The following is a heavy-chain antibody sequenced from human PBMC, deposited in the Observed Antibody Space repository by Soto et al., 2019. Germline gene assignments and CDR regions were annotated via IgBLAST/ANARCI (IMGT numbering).Heavy chain of an antibody. CDR2: IWYDGSNK. D-gene: IGHD3-3*01. CDR1: GFTFSSYG. V-gene: IGHV3-33*01. CDR3: ARDRDFWSGYYNY. J-gene: IGHJ4*02. Sequence: GGSLRLSCAASGFTFSSYGMHWVRQAPGKGLEWVAVIWYDGSNKYYADSVKGRFTIYRDNSKNTLYLQMNSLRAEDTAVYYCARDRDFWSGYYNYWGQGTLVTVSS.